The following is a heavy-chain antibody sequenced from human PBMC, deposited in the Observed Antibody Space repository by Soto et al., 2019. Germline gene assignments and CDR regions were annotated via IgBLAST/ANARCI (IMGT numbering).Heavy chain of an antibody. Sequence: EVQLVESGGGLVQPGGSLRLSCAASGFTFSNYWMHWVRQAPGKGLVWVSRINFDESTTTYADSVQGRVTISRDNAKNTLYLQLTSLRAEDTAIYYCITVGRTAGQVYPVDERGQGALVTVSS. D-gene: IGHD6-13*01. CDR1: GFTFSNYW. CDR3: ITVGRTAGQVYPVDE. V-gene: IGHV3-74*01. CDR2: INFDESTT. J-gene: IGHJ4*02.